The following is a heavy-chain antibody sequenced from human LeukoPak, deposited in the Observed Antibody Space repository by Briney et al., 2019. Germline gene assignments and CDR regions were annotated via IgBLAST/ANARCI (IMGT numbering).Heavy chain of an antibody. Sequence: GGSLRLSCAASGFTFDDYAMHWVRQAPGKGLEWVSGISWNSGSIGYADSVKGRFTISRDSAKNSLYLQMNSLRAEDTALYYCAKIARGGDKGPFDYWGQGTLVTVSS. J-gene: IGHJ4*02. CDR2: ISWNSGSI. CDR3: AKIARGGDKGPFDY. CDR1: GFTFDDYA. D-gene: IGHD2-21*02. V-gene: IGHV3-9*01.